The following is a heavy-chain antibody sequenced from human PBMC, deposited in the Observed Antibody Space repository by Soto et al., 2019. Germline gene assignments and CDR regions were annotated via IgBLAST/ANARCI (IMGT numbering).Heavy chain of an antibody. Sequence: SETLSLTCTVSGGSVSSSSYYWGWFRQPPGKGLEWIGSVYYSGSTYYNPSLESRVTISVDKSKNQFSLKLMSLSAADSAVYYCGRLEGLATISYYFDYWGQGALVTVSS. V-gene: IGHV4-39*01. CDR3: GRLEGLATISYYFDY. J-gene: IGHJ4*02. D-gene: IGHD3-9*01. CDR1: GGSVSSSSYY. CDR2: VYYSGST.